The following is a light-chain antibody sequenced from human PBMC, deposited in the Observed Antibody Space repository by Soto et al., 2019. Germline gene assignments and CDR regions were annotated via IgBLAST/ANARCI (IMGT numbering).Light chain of an antibody. CDR1: QNIERY. J-gene: IGKJ5*01. Sequence: DTQDTKSPSTLSASVGDRVTITFRASQNIERYMAWYQQKPGRAPSLIIYDASTLERGVPSRFSGSGSGTEFALIISNLQPDDFATYYCPPHNRFSITFGQGTRLEIK. V-gene: IGKV1-5*01. CDR2: DAS. CDR3: PPHNRFSIT.